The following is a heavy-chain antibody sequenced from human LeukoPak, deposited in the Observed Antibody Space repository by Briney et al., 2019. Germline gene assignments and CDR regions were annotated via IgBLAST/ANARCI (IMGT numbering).Heavy chain of an antibody. D-gene: IGHD3-3*01. CDR1: GFTFSDYG. CDR3: AKDSTIFGPMGYYMDV. J-gene: IGHJ6*03. V-gene: IGHV3-30*18. Sequence: GGSLRLSCAASGFTFSDYGMHWVRQAPGKGLEWVAVISYDGSTKYYADSVKGRFTISRDNSKNTLYLQMNSLRAEDTAVYYCAKDSTIFGPMGYYMDVWGKGTTVTVSS. CDR2: ISYDGSTK.